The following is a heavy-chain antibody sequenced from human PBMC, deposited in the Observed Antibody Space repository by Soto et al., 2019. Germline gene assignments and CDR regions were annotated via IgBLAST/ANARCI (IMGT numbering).Heavy chain of an antibody. Sequence: ASVKVSCKASGYTFTTYGFNWVRQAPGQGLEWMGWISPYNGDTNYAQNFQGRVTLTTDTSTSTAYMELRSLTSDDTAIYYCARTPRAQMIVLEAATRFDYWGQGTLVTVSS. J-gene: IGHJ4*02. CDR1: GYTFTTYG. D-gene: IGHD2-15*01. V-gene: IGHV1-18*04. CDR2: ISPYNGDT. CDR3: ARTPRAQMIVLEAATRFDY.